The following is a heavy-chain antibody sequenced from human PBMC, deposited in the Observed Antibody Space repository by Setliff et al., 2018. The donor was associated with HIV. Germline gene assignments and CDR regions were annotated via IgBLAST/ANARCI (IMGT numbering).Heavy chain of an antibody. Sequence: PGGSLRLSCAASEFTFSEYWMTWVRQAPGKGLEWLANIKQDESEIYYADSVKGRFTVSRDNAKSSLHLQMNSLRAEDTAIYYCARIYRSTWPFDACDIWGQGTMVTVSS. CDR3: ARIYRSTWPFDACDI. J-gene: IGHJ3*02. D-gene: IGHD6-6*01. CDR1: EFTFSEYW. CDR2: IKQDESEI. V-gene: IGHV3-7*03.